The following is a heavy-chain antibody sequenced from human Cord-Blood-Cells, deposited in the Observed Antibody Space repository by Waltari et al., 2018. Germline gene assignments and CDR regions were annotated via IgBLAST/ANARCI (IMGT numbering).Heavy chain of an antibody. CDR1: GFTFSSYS. CDR3: ARVSPKGAFDI. Sequence: EVQLVESGGGLVKPGGSLRLSCAASGFTFSSYSMNWVRQAPGKGREWVSSISSSSSYIYYADSVKGRFTISRDNAKNSLYLQMNSLRAEDTAVYYCARVSPKGAFDIWGQGTMVTVSS. V-gene: IGHV3-21*01. CDR2: ISSSSSYI. J-gene: IGHJ3*02.